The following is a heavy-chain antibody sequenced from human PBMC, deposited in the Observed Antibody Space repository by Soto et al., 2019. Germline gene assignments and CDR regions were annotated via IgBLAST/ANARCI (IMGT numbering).Heavy chain of an antibody. D-gene: IGHD1-26*01. Sequence: QVHLVQPGGEVKKPGASVKVSCKASGYTFNRHGITWVRQAPGQGRAWMGWLSGYNGEINYEQKSQGRVTLSSDTRTSTCYLELKIPRFADTAGYYCGRARIVGARETEIWGQGTRFTVSS. CDR2: LSGYNGEI. J-gene: IGHJ4*02. CDR1: GYTFNRHG. CDR3: GRARIVGARETEI. V-gene: IGHV1-18*04.